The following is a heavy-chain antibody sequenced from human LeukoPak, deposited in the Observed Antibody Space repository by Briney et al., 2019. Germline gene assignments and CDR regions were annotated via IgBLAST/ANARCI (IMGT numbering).Heavy chain of an antibody. D-gene: IGHD4-23*01. J-gene: IGHJ4*02. V-gene: IGHV3-23*01. CDR2: ISGSGGST. CDR3: AKSSDYGGNLADY. Sequence: GGSLRHSCAASGFTFSSYAMSWVRQAPGKGLYWVSAISGSGGSTYYADSVKGRFTISRDNSKNTLYLQMNSLRAEDTAVYYCAKSSDYGGNLADYWGQGTLVTVSS. CDR1: GFTFSSYA.